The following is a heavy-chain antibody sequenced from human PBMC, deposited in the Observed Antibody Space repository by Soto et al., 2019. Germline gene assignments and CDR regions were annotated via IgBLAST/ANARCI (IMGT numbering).Heavy chain of an antibody. D-gene: IGHD6-13*01. CDR2: IYPGDSDT. CDR1: GYKFSSDW. V-gene: IGHV5-51*01. J-gene: IGHJ1*01. CDR3: ARVGATWYGYFHH. Sequence: PGESLKISCKGSGYKFSSDWIGWVRQMPGKSLEWMGIIYPGDSDTRYSPSFQGQVTISADNSISTAYLQWSSPKASDSAIYYCARVGATWYGYFHHWGQGTLVTVSS.